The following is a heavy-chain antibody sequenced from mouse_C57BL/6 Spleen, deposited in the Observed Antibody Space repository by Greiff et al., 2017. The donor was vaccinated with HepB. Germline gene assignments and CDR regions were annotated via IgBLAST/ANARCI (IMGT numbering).Heavy chain of an antibody. V-gene: IGHV1-15*01. CDR2: IDPETGGT. Sequence: VQLVESGAELVRPGASVTLSCKASGYTFTDYEMHWVKQTPVHGLEWIGAIDPETGGTAYNQKFKGKAILTADKSSSTAYMELRSLTSEDSAVYYCTRSGLLPVWGTGTTVTVSS. J-gene: IGHJ1*03. D-gene: IGHD2-3*01. CDR3: TRSGLLPV. CDR1: GYTFTDYE.